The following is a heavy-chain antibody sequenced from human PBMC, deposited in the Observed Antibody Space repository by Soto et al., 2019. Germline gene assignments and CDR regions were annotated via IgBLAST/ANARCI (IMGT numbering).Heavy chain of an antibody. D-gene: IGHD2-2*01. CDR1: GGSIYTYY. V-gene: IGHV4-59*01. Sequence: PSETLSLTCNVSGGSIYTYYWNWIRQSPGKGLEWIGYISGGGSTNYNPSLKSRVTISVDTSKKQVSLKLSSVTAADTAVYYCARDQAQGYCSSTSCSIGPWFDPWGQGTLVTVSS. J-gene: IGHJ5*02. CDR3: ARDQAQGYCSSTSCSIGPWFDP. CDR2: ISGGGST.